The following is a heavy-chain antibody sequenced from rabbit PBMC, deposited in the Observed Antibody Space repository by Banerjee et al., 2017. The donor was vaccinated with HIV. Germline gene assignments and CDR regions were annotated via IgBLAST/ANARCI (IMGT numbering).Heavy chain of an antibody. J-gene: IGHJ4*01. CDR1: EFSFNSRDY. CDR3: ARDGDDDGNKWYFNL. D-gene: IGHD2-1*01. Sequence: QEHLVESGGGLVQPEGSLTLTCTASEFSFNSRDYMCWVRQAPGKGLEWIACIYAGSSGSTYYASWAKGRFTISKTSSTTVTLQLTSLTAADTATYFCARDGDDDGNKWYFNLWGQGTLVTVS. CDR2: IYAGSSGST. V-gene: IGHV1S45*01.